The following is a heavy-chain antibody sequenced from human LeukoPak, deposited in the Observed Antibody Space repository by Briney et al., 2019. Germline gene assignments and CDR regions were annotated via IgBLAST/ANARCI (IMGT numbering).Heavy chain of an antibody. J-gene: IGHJ4*02. V-gene: IGHV3-9*03. CDR2: ISWNRGSI. CDR3: AKGSSGWYYYFDY. D-gene: IGHD6-19*01. Sequence: PGRSLRLSCAASGFTFDDYAMHWVRQAPGKGLEWVSGISWNRGSIGYADSVKGRFTISRDNAKNSLYLQMNSLRAEDMALYYCAKGSSGWYYYFDYWGQGTLVTVSS. CDR1: GFTFDDYA.